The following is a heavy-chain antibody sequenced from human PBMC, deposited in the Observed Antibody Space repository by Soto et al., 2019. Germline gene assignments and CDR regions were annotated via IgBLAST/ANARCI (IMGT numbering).Heavy chain of an antibody. Sequence: QIQLVQSGAEVKKPGASVNISCKASGYKFTTYGVTWVRQAPGQGLEWMGGISTYSGNTDYTQNFQDRVTMTTDTSTSTAYMEVRRLRSDDTAVYYCARGLGTNGLDVWGQGTPVTVSS. CDR3: ARGLGTNGLDV. V-gene: IGHV1-18*01. D-gene: IGHD3-16*01. CDR2: ISTYSGNT. J-gene: IGHJ6*02. CDR1: GYKFTTYG.